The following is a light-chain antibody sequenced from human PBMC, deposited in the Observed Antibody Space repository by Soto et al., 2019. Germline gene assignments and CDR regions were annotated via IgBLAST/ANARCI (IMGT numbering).Light chain of an antibody. CDR3: QQYHNWPAWT. J-gene: IGKJ1*01. Sequence: DRVTITCRASQSIGIWLAWYQQKPGKAPKLLIYDASSLESGVPSRFSGSASGTDFTLTISSLQPEDFAVYYCQQYHNWPAWTFGQGTRGEI. CDR1: QSIGIW. CDR2: DAS. V-gene: IGKV1-5*01.